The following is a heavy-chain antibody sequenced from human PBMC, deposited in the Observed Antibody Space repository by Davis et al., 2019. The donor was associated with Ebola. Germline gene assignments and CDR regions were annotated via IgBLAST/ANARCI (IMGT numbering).Heavy chain of an antibody. CDR3: TTDRGYYDSSGYQDY. CDR2: IDSDGSIT. Sequence: GESLKISCAASGFTFSSYWMHWVRQAPGEGLVWVSRIDSDGSITRYADSVKGRFTISRDNAKNTLYLQMNSLRAEDTAVYYCTTDRGYYDSSGYQDYWGQGTLVTVSS. CDR1: GFTFSSYW. V-gene: IGHV3-74*01. D-gene: IGHD3-22*01. J-gene: IGHJ4*02.